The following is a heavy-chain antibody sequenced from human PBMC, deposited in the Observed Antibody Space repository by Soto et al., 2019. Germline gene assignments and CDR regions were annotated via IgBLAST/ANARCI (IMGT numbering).Heavy chain of an antibody. V-gene: IGHV3-30*18. CDR2: ISYDGSNK. D-gene: IGHD3-22*01. CDR1: GFTFSSYG. Sequence: PGGSLRLSCAASGFTFSSYGMHWVRQAPGKGLEWVAVISYDGSNKYYEASVKGRFTISRDTSKNTLYLQMNSLRAEDTPVYYCSKIVIDDTSYYARSGYYRFFYYYYGMDVWGRVSTIT. J-gene: IGHJ6*02. CDR3: SKIVIDDTSYYARSGYYRFFYYYYGMDV.